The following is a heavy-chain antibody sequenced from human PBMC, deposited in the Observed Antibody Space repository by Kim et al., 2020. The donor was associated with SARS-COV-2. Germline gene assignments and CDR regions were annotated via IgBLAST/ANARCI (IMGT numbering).Heavy chain of an antibody. CDR1: GYSFTSYW. V-gene: IGHV5-10-1*01. D-gene: IGHD3-10*01. Sequence: GESLKISCKGSGYSFTSYWISWVRQMPGKGLEWMGRIDPSDSYTNYSPSFQGHVTISADKSISTAYLQWSSLKASDTAMYYCPRSKKGWFGERKLHNWFDPWGQGTLVTVSS. CDR2: IDPSDSYT. CDR3: PRSKKGWFGERKLHNWFDP. J-gene: IGHJ5*02.